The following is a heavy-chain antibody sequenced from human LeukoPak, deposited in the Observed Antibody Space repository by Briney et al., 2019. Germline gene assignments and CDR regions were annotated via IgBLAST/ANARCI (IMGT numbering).Heavy chain of an antibody. CDR2: ISSGSSTI. D-gene: IGHD2-21*02. J-gene: IGHJ3*02. CDR1: GFTFSSYS. Sequence: GGSLRLSCAASGFTFSSYSMNWVRQAPGKGLEWVSYISSGSSTIYYADSVKGRFTISRDNAKNSLCLQMNSLRDEDTAVYYCARDNIVVVTAIRDAFDIWGQGTMVTVSS. CDR3: ARDNIVVVTAIRDAFDI. V-gene: IGHV3-48*02.